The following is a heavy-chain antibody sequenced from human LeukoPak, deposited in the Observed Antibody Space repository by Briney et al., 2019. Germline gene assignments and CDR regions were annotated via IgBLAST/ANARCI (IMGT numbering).Heavy chain of an antibody. CDR3: TRDPNGDYVGAFDM. J-gene: IGHJ3*02. CDR1: GITFSTYA. V-gene: IGHV3-23*01. Sequence: PGGSLRLSCAASGITFSTYAMTWVRQAPGKGREWVSSIRGSGGGTDYADSVKGRFTISRDNSRDTLFLQMNSLRAEDTALYYCTRDPNGDYVGAFDMWGPGTMVTVSS. CDR2: IRGSGGGT. D-gene: IGHD4-17*01.